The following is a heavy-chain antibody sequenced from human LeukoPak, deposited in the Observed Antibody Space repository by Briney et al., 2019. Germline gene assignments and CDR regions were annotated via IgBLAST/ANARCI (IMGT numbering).Heavy chain of an antibody. V-gene: IGHV3-48*01. J-gene: IGHJ3*02. CDR2: ISGSTTTI. CDR1: GFAFSDYT. D-gene: IGHD4-17*01. Sequence: GGSLRLSCAGSGFAFSDYTMNWVRQTPGKGLEWISYISGSTTTIYYADSVRGRFTISRDNARNSLYLQMNRLRAEDTAVYYCAKDTTTVTGHAFDIWGQGTMVTVSS. CDR3: AKDTTTVTGHAFDI.